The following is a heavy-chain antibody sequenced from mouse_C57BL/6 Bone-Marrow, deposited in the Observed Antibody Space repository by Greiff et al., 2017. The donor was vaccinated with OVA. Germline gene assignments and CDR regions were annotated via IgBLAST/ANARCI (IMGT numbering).Heavy chain of an antibody. CDR1: GYTFTDYE. V-gene: IGHV1-15*01. CDR2: IDPETGGT. J-gene: IGHJ1*03. CDR3: TTFITTVVAGYFDV. D-gene: IGHD1-1*01. Sequence: VQLQQSGAELVRPGASVTLSCKASGYTFTDYEMHWVKQTPVHGLEWIGAIDPETGGTAYNQKFKGKAILTADKSSSTAYMELRSLTSEDSAVDYCTTFITTVVAGYFDVWGTGTTVTVSS.